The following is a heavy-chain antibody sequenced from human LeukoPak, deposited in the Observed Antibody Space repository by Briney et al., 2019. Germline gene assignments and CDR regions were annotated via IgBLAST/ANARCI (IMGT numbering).Heavy chain of an antibody. Sequence: GSSVKVSCKASGGTFSSYAISWVRQAPGQGLEWMGGIIPIFGTANYAQKFQGRVTITADESTSTAYMELSSLRSEDTAVYYCARDLLRALSGYIPAYALDIWGQGTMVTVSS. CDR1: GGTFSSYA. CDR3: ARDLLRALSGYIPAYALDI. J-gene: IGHJ3*02. CDR2: IIPIFGTA. D-gene: IGHD3-22*01. V-gene: IGHV1-69*01.